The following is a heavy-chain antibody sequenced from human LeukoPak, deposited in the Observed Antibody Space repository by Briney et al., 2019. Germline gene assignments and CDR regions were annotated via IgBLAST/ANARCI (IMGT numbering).Heavy chain of an antibody. J-gene: IGHJ4*02. V-gene: IGHV1-69*13. Sequence: SVKVSCKASGYTFTSYGISWVRQAPGQGLEWMGRINPNSGGTNYAQKFQGRVTITADESTSTAYMELSSLRSEDTAVYYCARDYYDSSGYYNYWGQGTLVTVSS. D-gene: IGHD3-22*01. CDR2: INPNSGGT. CDR1: GYTFTSYG. CDR3: ARDYYDSSGYYNY.